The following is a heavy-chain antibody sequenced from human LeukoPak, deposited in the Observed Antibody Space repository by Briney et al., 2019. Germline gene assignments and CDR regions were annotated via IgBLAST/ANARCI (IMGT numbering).Heavy chain of an antibody. CDR3: ARDGQRVHLYNWFDP. Sequence: SETLSLTCTVSGYSISSGYYWGWIRQPPGKGLEYIGSIYHSGSTNYNPSLKSRVTISVDTSKNQFSLKLSSVTAADTAVYYCARDGQRVHLYNWFDPWGQGTLVTVSS. V-gene: IGHV4-38-2*02. J-gene: IGHJ5*02. D-gene: IGHD6-6*01. CDR1: GYSISSGYY. CDR2: IYHSGST.